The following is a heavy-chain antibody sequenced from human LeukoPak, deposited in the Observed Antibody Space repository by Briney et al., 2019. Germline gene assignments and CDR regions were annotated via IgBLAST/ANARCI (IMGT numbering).Heavy chain of an antibody. CDR2: IYTSGST. J-gene: IGHJ3*02. D-gene: IGHD5-18*01. CDR3: AREGIKYSYGYVGAFDI. CDR1: GGSISSYY. Sequence: SETLSPTCTVSGGSISSYYWSWIRQPAGKGLEWIGRIYTSGSTNYNPSLKSRVTISVDTSKNQFSLKLSSVTAADTAVYYCAREGIKYSYGYVGAFDIWGQGTMVTVSS. V-gene: IGHV4-4*07.